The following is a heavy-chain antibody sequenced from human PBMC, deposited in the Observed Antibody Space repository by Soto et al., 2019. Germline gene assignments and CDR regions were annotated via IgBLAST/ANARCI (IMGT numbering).Heavy chain of an antibody. CDR2: IKSKTDGGTT. CDR1: GFTFSDTW. CDR3: STGNWRYYCGMDV. V-gene: IGHV3-15*07. D-gene: IGHD3-3*01. J-gene: IGHJ6*02. Sequence: EVQLVESGGGLVKPGGSLRLSCAASGFTFSDTWMNWVRQAPGKGLEWVGHIKSKTDGGTTDYAAPVKGRFTISRDDSKNTLYLQMNSLKPEDTAVYYCSTGNWRYYCGMDVWGQGTTVTVSS.